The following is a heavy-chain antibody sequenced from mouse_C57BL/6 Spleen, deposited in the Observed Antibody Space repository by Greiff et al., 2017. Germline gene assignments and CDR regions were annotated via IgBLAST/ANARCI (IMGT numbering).Heavy chain of an antibody. CDR1: GYTFTDYN. CDR3: AREDYDYDYAMDY. Sequence: EVQVVESGPELVKPGASVKMSCKASGYTFTDYNMHWVKQSHGKSLEWIGYINPNNGGTSYNQKFKGKATLTVNKSSSTAYMELRSLTSEDSAVYYCAREDYDYDYAMDYWGQGTSVTVSS. J-gene: IGHJ4*01. V-gene: IGHV1-22*01. CDR2: INPNNGGT. D-gene: IGHD2-4*01.